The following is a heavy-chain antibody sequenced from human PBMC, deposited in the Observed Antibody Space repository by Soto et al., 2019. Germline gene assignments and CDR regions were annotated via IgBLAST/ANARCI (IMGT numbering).Heavy chain of an antibody. Sequence: GGSLRRSCVASGFTLSFYAMNWVRQAPGKGLEWVSTVRGSGGGRYYAEAGKGGLTISREKEKNKRYLQMNRLGGEDTDVYYCAKDFSVVVGSDAFDIWGQGTMVTVSS. V-gene: IGHV3-23*01. D-gene: IGHD1-1*01. J-gene: IGHJ3*02. CDR1: GFTLSFYA. CDR2: VRGSGGGR. CDR3: AKDFSVVVGSDAFDI.